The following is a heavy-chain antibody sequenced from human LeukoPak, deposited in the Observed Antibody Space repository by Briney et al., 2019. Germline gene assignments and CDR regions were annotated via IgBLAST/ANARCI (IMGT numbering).Heavy chain of an antibody. Sequence: SETLSLTCTVSGGSISSYYWSWIRQPAGKGLEWIGRIYTSGSTNYNPSLKSRVTISVDTSKNQFSLKLSSVTAADTAVYYCARGPVVPAAIYYYYMDVWGKGTTVTVSS. V-gene: IGHV4-4*07. CDR1: GGSISSYY. CDR3: ARGPVVPAAIYYYYMDV. CDR2: IYTSGST. J-gene: IGHJ6*03. D-gene: IGHD2-2*01.